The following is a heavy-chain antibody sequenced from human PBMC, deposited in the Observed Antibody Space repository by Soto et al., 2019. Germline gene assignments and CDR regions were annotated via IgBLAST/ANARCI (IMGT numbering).Heavy chain of an antibody. J-gene: IGHJ5*02. D-gene: IGHD3-10*01. CDR2: ISSSGSTI. CDR3: ARDHYINNGRGSFDP. V-gene: IGHV3-11*01. Sequence: QVQLVESGGGLVKPGGSLRLSCAGSGFTFSDFYMSWIRQAPGEGLEWLSYISSSGSTIYYADSVKGRFTISRDNAKNSLYLQMNSLRAEDTAVYYCARDHYINNGRGSFDPWGQGTLVTVSS. CDR1: GFTFSDFY.